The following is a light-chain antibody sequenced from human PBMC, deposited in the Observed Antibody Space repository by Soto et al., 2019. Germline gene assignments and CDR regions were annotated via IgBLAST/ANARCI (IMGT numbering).Light chain of an antibody. Sequence: QSVLTQPPSASGSPGQSVTISCTGTSSDVGGYNYVSWYQHHPGKAPKLMIYEVSKRPSGVPDRFSGYKSGNTASLTVSGLQAEDEADYYCSSYAGSDNLVFGGGTKLTVL. CDR3: SSYAGSDNLV. CDR1: SSDVGGYNY. CDR2: EVS. V-gene: IGLV2-8*01. J-gene: IGLJ2*01.